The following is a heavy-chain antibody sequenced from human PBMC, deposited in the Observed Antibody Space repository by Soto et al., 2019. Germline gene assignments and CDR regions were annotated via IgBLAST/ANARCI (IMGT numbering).Heavy chain of an antibody. CDR1: GFTFSSYA. CDR3: ARFSGSGSYQRGWAFDI. V-gene: IGHV3-23*01. CDR2: ISGSGGST. Sequence: PGGSLRLSCAASGFTFSSYAMSWVRQAPGKGLEWVSAISGSGGSTYYADSVKGRFTISRDNSKNTLYLQMNSLRAEDTAVYYCARFSGSGSYQRGWAFDIWGQGTMVTVSS. D-gene: IGHD3-10*01. J-gene: IGHJ3*02.